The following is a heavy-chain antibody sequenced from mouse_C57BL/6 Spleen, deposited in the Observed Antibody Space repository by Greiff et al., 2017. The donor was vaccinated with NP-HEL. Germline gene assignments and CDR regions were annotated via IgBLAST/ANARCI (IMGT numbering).Heavy chain of an antibody. J-gene: IGHJ4*01. Sequence: QVQLQQSGAELVRPGPSVKVSCKASGYAFTNYLIEWVKQRPGQGLEWIGVINPGSGGTNYNEKFKGKATLTADKSSSTAYMQLSSLTSEDSAVYFCARNSNYGGDAMDYWGQGTSVTVSS. CDR3: ARNSNYGGDAMDY. D-gene: IGHD2-5*01. CDR2: INPGSGGT. V-gene: IGHV1-54*01. CDR1: GYAFTNYL.